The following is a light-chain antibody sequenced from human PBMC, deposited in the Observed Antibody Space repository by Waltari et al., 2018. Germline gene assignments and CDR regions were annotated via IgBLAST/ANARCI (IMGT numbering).Light chain of an antibody. J-gene: IGLJ2*01. CDR3: SSYGSSTTYI. CDR1: SSDIGAYNR. CDR2: EVS. V-gene: IGLV2-14*01. Sequence: QAALTQSPSVSGSPGQSVTISCTGPSSDIGAYNRVPWYQQHPGKAPKLMIYEVSNRPSGVSDRFSGSKSGNTASLIISGLQAEDAADYYCSSYGSSTTYIFGVGTRLIVL.